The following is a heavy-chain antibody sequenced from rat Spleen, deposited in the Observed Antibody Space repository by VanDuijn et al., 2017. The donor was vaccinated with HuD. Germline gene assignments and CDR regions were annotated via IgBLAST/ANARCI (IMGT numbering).Heavy chain of an antibody. CDR3: AILRIYPFDY. D-gene: IGHD1-6*01. Sequence: QVQLQQSGPELTKPGSSGKISCKASGYSFTRYDISWIKQRPGQALEWIGAINPGSGGTGYNEKFKGKATLTVDKSSSTAFMQLSSLTPEDTAVYYCAILRIYPFDYWGQGVMVTVSS. CDR2: INPGSGGT. J-gene: IGHJ2*01. CDR1: GYSFTRYD. V-gene: IGHV1-60*01.